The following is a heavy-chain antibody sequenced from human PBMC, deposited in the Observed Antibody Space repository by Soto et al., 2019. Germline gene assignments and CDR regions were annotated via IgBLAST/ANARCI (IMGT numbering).Heavy chain of an antibody. V-gene: IGHV2-5*02. D-gene: IGHD3-3*01. CDR1: GFSLSTSGVG. Sequence: SGPTLVNPTQTLTLTCTFSGFSLSTSGVGVGWIRQPPGKALEWLALIYWDDDKRYSPSLKSRLTITKDTSKNQLVLTMTNMDPVDTATYYCAHTHYDFWSGYPRDYMDVWGKGTAVTVSS. J-gene: IGHJ6*03. CDR3: AHTHYDFWSGYPRDYMDV. CDR2: IYWDDDK.